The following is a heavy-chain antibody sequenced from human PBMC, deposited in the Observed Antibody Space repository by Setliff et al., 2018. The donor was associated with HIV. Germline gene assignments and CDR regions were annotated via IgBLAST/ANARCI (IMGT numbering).Heavy chain of an antibody. CDR1: GGSFSGYY. V-gene: IGHV4-34*01. J-gene: IGHJ5*02. D-gene: IGHD2-21*01. CDR2: INHSGNT. Sequence: SETLSLTCAFNGGSFSGYYWMWIRQSPGEGLEWIGEINHSGNTNYNPSLKSRVTMSGDTSKNQFSLNLTSVTAADTAVYFCATMEGDHNIPDWVDPWGQGTLVTAPQ. CDR3: ATMEGDHNIPDWVDP.